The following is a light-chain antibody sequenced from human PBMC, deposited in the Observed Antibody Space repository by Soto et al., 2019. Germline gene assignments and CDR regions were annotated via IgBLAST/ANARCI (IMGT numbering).Light chain of an antibody. CDR1: GRVGSS. V-gene: IGKV1-5*01. CDR3: QHYAEYST. Sequence: DIHLTQAPSSLSASVGDRVSMTCRASGRVGSSLAWYQKKPGKAPKLLFNGGSTEASDVPRRFSVSGSGAEFTLVISDLHAVDFGTYYCQHYAEYSTFGQGTRLEI. J-gene: IGKJ2*01. CDR2: GGS.